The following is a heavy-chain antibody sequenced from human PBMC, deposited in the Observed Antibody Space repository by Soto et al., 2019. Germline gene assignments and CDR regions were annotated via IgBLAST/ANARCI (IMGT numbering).Heavy chain of an antibody. CDR1: GDSISSSY. V-gene: IGHV4-59*01. J-gene: IGHJ3*02. Sequence: SKNLSLTCTVSGDSISSSYWSWSRRPPGKGLEWIGYIYHSGSTKYNPSLKSRVTISVDTSKNQFSVKLSSVTAADTAVCYCAIVRGPNYTDSWCPGIWG. CDR2: IYHSGST. D-gene: IGHD1-7*01. CDR3: AIVRGPNYTDSWCPGI.